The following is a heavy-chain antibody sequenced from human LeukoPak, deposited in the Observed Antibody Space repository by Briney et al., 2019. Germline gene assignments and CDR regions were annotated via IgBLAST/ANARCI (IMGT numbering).Heavy chain of an antibody. Sequence: GGSLRLSCEASGFTFSTYWMSWVRQAPGKGLEWVANIKEDGSEKYYVESVKGRFTISRDNAKNSLYLQMNSLRAEDTAVYYCASGYYSRRFDYWGQGTLVTVSS. D-gene: IGHD3-22*01. V-gene: IGHV3-7*01. CDR1: GFTFSTYW. CDR3: ASGYYSRRFDY. CDR2: IKEDGSEK. J-gene: IGHJ4*02.